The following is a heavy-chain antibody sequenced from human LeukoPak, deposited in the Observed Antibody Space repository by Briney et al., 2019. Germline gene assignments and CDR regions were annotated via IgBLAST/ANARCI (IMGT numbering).Heavy chain of an antibody. CDR3: ARRGAAAGHFDY. Sequence: SETLSLTCAVYGGSFSGYYWSWLRQPPGKGLEWIGEINHSGSTNYNPSLESRVTISVDTSKNQFSLKLSSVTAADTAVYYCARRGAAAGHFDYWGQGTLVTVSS. J-gene: IGHJ4*02. D-gene: IGHD6-13*01. CDR2: INHSGST. V-gene: IGHV4-34*01. CDR1: GGSFSGYY.